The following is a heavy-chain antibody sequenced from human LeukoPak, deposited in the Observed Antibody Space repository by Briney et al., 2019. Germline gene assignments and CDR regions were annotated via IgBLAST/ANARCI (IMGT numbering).Heavy chain of an antibody. CDR1: GYTLTSYY. V-gene: IGHV1-46*01. CDR2: INPSGGST. D-gene: IGHD3-3*01. Sequence: ASVRVSCKASGYTLTSYYMHWVRQAPGQGLEWMGIINPSGGSTSYAQKFQGRVTMTRDTTTSTVYMELSSLRSEDTAVYYCARGGRFFPDYWGQGTLVTVSS. CDR3: ARGGRFFPDY. J-gene: IGHJ4*02.